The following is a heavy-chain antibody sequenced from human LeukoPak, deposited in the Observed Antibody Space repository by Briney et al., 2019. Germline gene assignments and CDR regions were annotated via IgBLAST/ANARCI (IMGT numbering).Heavy chain of an antibody. Sequence: PGRSLRLSCAASGFTFDDYAMHWVRQAPGKGLEWVSGISWNSGSIGYADSVKGRFTISRDNAKNSLYLQMNSLRAEDTALYYRAKEPLYSSGWYYFDYWGQGTLVTVSS. D-gene: IGHD6-19*01. CDR1: GFTFDDYA. CDR3: AKEPLYSSGWYYFDY. V-gene: IGHV3-9*01. CDR2: ISWNSGSI. J-gene: IGHJ4*02.